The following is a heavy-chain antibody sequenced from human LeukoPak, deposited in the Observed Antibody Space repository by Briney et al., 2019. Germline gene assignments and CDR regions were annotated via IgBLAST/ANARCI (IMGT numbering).Heavy chain of an antibody. CDR3: ARETYYYDSSGYYKGIDY. J-gene: IGHJ4*02. CDR1: GYTFTSYG. Sequence: ASVKVSCKASGYTFTSYGMNWVRQAPGQGLEWMGWISAYNGKTDYAQKVQGRVTMTTDTPTTTVYMELRSLRSDDTAVYYCARETYYYDSSGYYKGIDYWGQGTLVTVSS. V-gene: IGHV1-18*01. CDR2: ISAYNGKT. D-gene: IGHD3-22*01.